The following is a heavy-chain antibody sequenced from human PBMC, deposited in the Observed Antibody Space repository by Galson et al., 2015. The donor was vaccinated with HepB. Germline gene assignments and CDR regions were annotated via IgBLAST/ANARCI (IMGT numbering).Heavy chain of an antibody. J-gene: IGHJ4*02. CDR1: GFTFSNAW. D-gene: IGHD2-2*01. V-gene: IGHV3-15*01. CDR2: IKSKTDGGTT. Sequence: SLRLSCAASGFTFSNAWMSWVRQAPGKGLEWVDRIKSKTDGGTTDYAAPVKGRFTISRDDSKNTLYLQMNSLKTEDTAVYYCTTRNPYCSSTSCYGRGLLYFDYWGQGTLVTVSS. CDR3: TTRNPYCSSTSCYGRGLLYFDY.